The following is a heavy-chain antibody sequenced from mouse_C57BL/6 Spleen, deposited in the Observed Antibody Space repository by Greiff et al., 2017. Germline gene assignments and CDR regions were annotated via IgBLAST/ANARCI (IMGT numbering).Heavy chain of an antibody. CDR1: GYTFTDYY. CDR3: ARGITTVVPHYYAMDY. D-gene: IGHD1-1*01. V-gene: IGHV1-19*01. CDR2: INPYNGGT. Sequence: EVQLQQSGPVLVKPGASVKMSCKASGYTFTDYYMNWVKQSHGKSLEWIGVINPYNGGTSYNQKFKGKATLTVDKSSSTAYMELNSLTSEDSAVYYCARGITTVVPHYYAMDYWGQGTSVTVSS. J-gene: IGHJ4*01.